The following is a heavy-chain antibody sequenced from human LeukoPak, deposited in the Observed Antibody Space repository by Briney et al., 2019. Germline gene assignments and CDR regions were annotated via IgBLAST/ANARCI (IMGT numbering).Heavy chain of an antibody. V-gene: IGHV3-43*02. CDR3: VEGPTHSANWYAALDY. Sequence: PGGSLRLSCAASGFTFSSYAMSWVRQAPGKGLEWVSLITWTGGNTYYADSVKGRFTISRDNFKSSLYLQMNSLRTEDTALYYCVEGPTHSANWYAALDYWGQGTLVTVSS. CDR1: GFTFSSYA. J-gene: IGHJ4*02. D-gene: IGHD6-13*01. CDR2: ITWTGGNT.